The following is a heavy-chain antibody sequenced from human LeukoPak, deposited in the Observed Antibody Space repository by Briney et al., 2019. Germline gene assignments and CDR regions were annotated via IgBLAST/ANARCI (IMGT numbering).Heavy chain of an antibody. CDR1: GFTFSSYA. CDR3: ARAPRITIFWYYFDY. J-gene: IGHJ4*02. D-gene: IGHD3-9*01. V-gene: IGHV3-64*01. Sequence: PGGSLRLSCAASGFTFSSYAMHWVRQAPGKELEYVSAISSNGGSTYYANSVKGRFTISRDNSKNTLYLQMGSLRAEDMAVYYSARAPRITIFWYYFDYWGQGTLVTVYS. CDR2: ISSNGGST.